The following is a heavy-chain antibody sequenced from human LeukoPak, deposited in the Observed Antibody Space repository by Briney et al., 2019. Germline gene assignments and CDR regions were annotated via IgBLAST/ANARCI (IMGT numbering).Heavy chain of an antibody. CDR3: AERWVNCSSNSFQGYF. Sequence: PGGSLRLSCAASGFTFSDYYMSWIRQAPGKGLEWVSYISSSSSYTNYADSVKGRFTISRDNAKNSLYLQMNSLGAEDTAVYYCAERWVNCSSNSFQGYFWGQGTLVTVSS. V-gene: IGHV3-11*06. J-gene: IGHJ4*02. CDR2: ISSSSSYT. CDR1: GFTFSDYY. D-gene: IGHD2-2*01.